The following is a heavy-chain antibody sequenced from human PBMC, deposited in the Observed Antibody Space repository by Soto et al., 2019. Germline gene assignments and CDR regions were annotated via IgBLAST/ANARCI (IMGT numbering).Heavy chain of an antibody. D-gene: IGHD6-13*01. J-gene: IGHJ5*02. CDR1: GYTFTSYA. Sequence: GASVKVSCKASGYTFTSYAMHWVRQAPGQRLEWMGWINAGNGNTKYSQKFQGRVTITRDTSASTAYMELSSLRSEDTAVYYCARGGSDSSSWYNWFDPWGQGTLVTVSS. CDR3: ARGGSDSSSWYNWFDP. CDR2: INAGNGNT. V-gene: IGHV1-3*01.